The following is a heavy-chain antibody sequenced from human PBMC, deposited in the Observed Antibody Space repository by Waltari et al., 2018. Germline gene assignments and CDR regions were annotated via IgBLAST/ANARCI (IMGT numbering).Heavy chain of an antibody. D-gene: IGHD3-22*01. J-gene: IGHJ3*02. Sequence: QVQLVQSGAEVKKPGASVKVSCKASGYTFTSYYMHWVRQAPGKEREWMGIINPSGGSTSYAQKFQGRVTMTRDTSTSTVYMELSSLRSEDTAVYYCARQHTYYYDSSGHRGAFDIWGQGTMVTVSS. CDR2: INPSGGST. CDR1: GYTFTSYY. V-gene: IGHV1-46*01. CDR3: ARQHTYYYDSSGHRGAFDI.